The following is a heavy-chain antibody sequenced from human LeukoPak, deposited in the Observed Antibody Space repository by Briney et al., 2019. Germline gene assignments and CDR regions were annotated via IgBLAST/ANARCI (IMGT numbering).Heavy chain of an antibody. CDR2: INGDGGGT. V-gene: IGHV3-74*01. CDR3: ARGPRSANFFAGDY. J-gene: IGHJ4*02. D-gene: IGHD2/OR15-2a*01. CDR1: GLTFSSHW. Sequence: PGGSLRLSCAASGLTFSSHWMHWVRQVPGKGLVWVSRINGDGGGTTYADSVKGRFTISRDNTKNTLYLQMNSLRAEDTAVYYCARGPRSANFFAGDYWGQGTLVTVSS.